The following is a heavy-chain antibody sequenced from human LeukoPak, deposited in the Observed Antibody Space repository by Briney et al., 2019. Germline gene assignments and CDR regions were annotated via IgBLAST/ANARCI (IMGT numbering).Heavy chain of an antibody. Sequence: GGSLRLSCAASGFTFSTFTMNWVRQAPGKGLEWVSSISSSSSTKYYAESMRGRFTISRDNAKNSLYLQMNTLTAEDTAVYYCARYCGGDCYSRSYYYYGMDVWGQGTTVTVSS. CDR2: ISSSSSTK. CDR3: ARYCGGDCYSRSYYYYGMDV. CDR1: GFTFSTFT. D-gene: IGHD2-21*02. J-gene: IGHJ6*02. V-gene: IGHV3-48*01.